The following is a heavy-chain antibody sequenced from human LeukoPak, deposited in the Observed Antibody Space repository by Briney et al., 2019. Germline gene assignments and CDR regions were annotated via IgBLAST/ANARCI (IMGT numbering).Heavy chain of an antibody. D-gene: IGHD3-10*01. CDR1: GFTFSNYW. CDR2: ISGSGGST. J-gene: IGHJ4*02. Sequence: PGGSLRLSCAASGFTFSNYWMNWVRQAPGKGLEWVSAISGSGGSTYYADSVKRRFTISRDNAKNSLYLQMNSLRVEDTAVYYCDSRGYYASGSYEDYWGQGTLVTVSS. V-gene: IGHV3-23*01. CDR3: DSRGYYASGSYEDY.